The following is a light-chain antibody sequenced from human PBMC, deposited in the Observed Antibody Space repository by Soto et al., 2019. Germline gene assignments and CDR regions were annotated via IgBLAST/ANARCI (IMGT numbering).Light chain of an antibody. J-gene: IGLJ2*01. CDR2: QDS. Sequence: SYELTQPPSVSVSPGQTASITCSGDKLGDKYACWYQQKPGQSPVLVIYQDSKRPSGIPERFSGSNSGNTATLTISGTQAMDEADYHCQAWDRSTHVVFGGGTKLTVL. CDR3: QAWDRSTHVV. CDR1: KLGDKY. V-gene: IGLV3-1*01.